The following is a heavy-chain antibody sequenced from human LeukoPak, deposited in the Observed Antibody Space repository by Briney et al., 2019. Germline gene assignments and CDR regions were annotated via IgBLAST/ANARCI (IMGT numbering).Heavy chain of an antibody. Sequence: SETLSLTCTVSGGSIRSGGYYWSWIRQHPGKGLEWIGYIYYSGSTYYNPSLKTRVTISVDTSKNQLSLKLSSVTAADTAVYYCARDAEYYYGSGSYSSGIDVWGQGTTVTVSS. V-gene: IGHV4-31*03. CDR1: GGSIRSGGYY. CDR3: ARDAEYYYGSGSYSSGIDV. D-gene: IGHD3-10*01. CDR2: IYYSGST. J-gene: IGHJ6*02.